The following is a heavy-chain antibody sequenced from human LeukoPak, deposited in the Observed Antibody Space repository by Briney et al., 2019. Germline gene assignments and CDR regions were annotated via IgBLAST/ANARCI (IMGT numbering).Heavy chain of an antibody. D-gene: IGHD1-14*01. CDR2: IYYSGST. CDR3: ARVTSRLGWSDP. Sequence: SETLSLTCTVSGGSISSSSYYWGWIRQPPGKRLEWIGSIYYSGSTYYNPSLKSRVTISVDTSKNQFSLKLSSVTAADTAVYYCARVTSRLGWSDPWGQGTLVTVSS. CDR1: GGSISSSSYY. V-gene: IGHV4-39*07. J-gene: IGHJ5*02.